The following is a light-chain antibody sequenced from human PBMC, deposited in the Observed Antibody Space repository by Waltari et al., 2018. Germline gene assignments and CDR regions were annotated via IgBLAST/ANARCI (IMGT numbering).Light chain of an antibody. CDR2: RND. CDR1: NYNTGSGP. J-gene: IGLJ2*01. V-gene: IGLV1-44*01. Sequence: QSVLTPAPSVSGTPGQSVTISCPATNYNTGSGPVNWYQQVPGMSPKLLIYRNDQRPSGVPDRFSGSKSGTSASLAISGLQSEDEADYYCATWDGRVNGVLFGGGTKVTVL. CDR3: ATWDGRVNGVL.